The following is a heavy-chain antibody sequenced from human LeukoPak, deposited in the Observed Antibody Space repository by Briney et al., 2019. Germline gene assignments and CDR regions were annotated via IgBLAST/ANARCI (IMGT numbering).Heavy chain of an antibody. J-gene: IGHJ4*02. D-gene: IGHD2-2*01. CDR1: GYTFTGYY. CDR3: ARGVIVVVPAALRMGELDY. CDR2: INPNSGGT. V-gene: IGHV1-2*02. Sequence: GASVKVSCKASGYTFTGYYMHWVRQAPGQGLEWMGWINPNSGGTNYAQKFQGRVTMTRDTSISTAYMELSRLRSDDTAVYYCARGVIVVVPAALRMGELDYWGQGTLVTVSS.